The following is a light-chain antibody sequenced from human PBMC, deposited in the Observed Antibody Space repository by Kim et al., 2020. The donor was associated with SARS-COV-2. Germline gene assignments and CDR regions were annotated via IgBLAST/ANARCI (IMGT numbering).Light chain of an antibody. J-gene: IGKJ1*01. CDR3: QQYNQWPPWT. V-gene: IGKV3-15*01. CDR2: GAS. Sequence: EIVMTQSPATLSVSPGERATLSCRASQSVSSNLAWYQQKPGQAPRLVIHGASTRATGIPARFSGSGSGTEFTLTISSLQSEDFAVYYCQQYNQWPPWTFGQGTKVDI. CDR1: QSVSSN.